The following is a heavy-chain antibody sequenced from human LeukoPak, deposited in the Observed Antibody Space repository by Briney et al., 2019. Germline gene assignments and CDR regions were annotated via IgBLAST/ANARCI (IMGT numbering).Heavy chain of an antibody. CDR2: INPKSGAT. Sequence: ASVKVSCKASGYTFTGYYMHWVRQAPGQGLEWMGWINPKSGATTYAQKFQDRVTLTRDTSINTAYMDLSGLTSDDTAVSYCAKGATEGYYYYYGLDVWGQGTTVTVSS. CDR3: AKGATEGYYYYYGLDV. CDR1: GYTFTGYY. J-gene: IGHJ6*02. V-gene: IGHV1-2*02.